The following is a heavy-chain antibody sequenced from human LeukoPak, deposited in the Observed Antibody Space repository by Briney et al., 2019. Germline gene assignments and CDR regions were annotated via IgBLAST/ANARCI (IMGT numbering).Heavy chain of an antibody. CDR1: GFTFSTYA. Sequence: PGGSLRLSCAASGFTFSTYAMNWVRQAPGKGLEWVSAISGSGGNTYYADSVKGRFTISRDNSKNTLYLQVSSLRAEDTAVYYCAKHVSWSYFDYWGQGTLVTVSS. V-gene: IGHV3-23*01. CDR3: AKHVSWSYFDY. J-gene: IGHJ4*02. CDR2: ISGSGGNT.